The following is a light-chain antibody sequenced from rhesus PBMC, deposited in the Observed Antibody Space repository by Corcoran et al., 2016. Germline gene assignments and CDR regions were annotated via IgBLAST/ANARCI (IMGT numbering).Light chain of an antibody. J-gene: IGKJ4*01. CDR2: YAS. CDR3: QKYNDWPLT. Sequence: ETVMMQSPATLSLSPGERATLSCRASQSVGSTLAWYQQKPGQAPRLLLYYASSRATGIPDRFSGSGSGTDFTLTISSLDPEDVGVYYCQKYNDWPLTFGGGTKVEIK. V-gene: IGKV3-35*02. CDR1: QSVGST.